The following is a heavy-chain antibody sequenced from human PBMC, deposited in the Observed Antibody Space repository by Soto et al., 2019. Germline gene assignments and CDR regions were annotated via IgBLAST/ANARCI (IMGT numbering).Heavy chain of an antibody. CDR1: GGSFSGYY. V-gene: IGHV4-34*01. D-gene: IGHD2-2*01. Sequence: PSETLSLTCAVYGGSFSGYYWSWIRQPPGKGLEWIGEINHSGSTNYNPSLKSRVTISVDTSKNQFSLKLSSVTAADTAVCYCARGGYCSSTSCYADFDYWGQGTLVTGLL. CDR3: ARGGYCSSTSCYADFDY. J-gene: IGHJ4*02. CDR2: INHSGST.